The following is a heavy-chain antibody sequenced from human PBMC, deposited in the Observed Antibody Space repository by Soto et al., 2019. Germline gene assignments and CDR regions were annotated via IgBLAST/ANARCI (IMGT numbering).Heavy chain of an antibody. CDR3: ARDVAMPTGLGLGY. CDR2: VSNDGNRK. CDR1: GFAFTNYG. D-gene: IGHD2-2*01. Sequence: GGSLRLSCAASGFAFTNYGMHWVRQAPGKGLEWVAFVSNDGNRKYYADSVKGRFTISRDNSENTVYLQMTSLRRDDTAVFYCARDVAMPTGLGLGYWGQGALVTVSS. J-gene: IGHJ4*02. V-gene: IGHV3-30*03.